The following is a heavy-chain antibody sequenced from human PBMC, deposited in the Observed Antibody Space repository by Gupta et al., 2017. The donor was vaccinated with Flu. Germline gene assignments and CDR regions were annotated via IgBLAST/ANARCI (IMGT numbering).Heavy chain of an antibody. Sequence: QVQLQESCPGLVKPSQTLSLTCTVSGGSISTVGYYWNWIRQQPGKGLEWIGYIYYSGSTYYNPSLKSRVTISVDTSKNQFSLDLSSVTAADTAVYYCAKEMSVAAAGRGYFDYWGQGTLVTVSS. CDR3: AKEMSVAAAGRGYFDY. V-gene: IGHV4-31*03. D-gene: IGHD6-13*01. J-gene: IGHJ4*02. CDR1: GGSISTVGYY. CDR2: IYYSGST.